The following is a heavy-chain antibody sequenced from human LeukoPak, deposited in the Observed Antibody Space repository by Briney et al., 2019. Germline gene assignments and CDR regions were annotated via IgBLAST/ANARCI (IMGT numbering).Heavy chain of an antibody. V-gene: IGHV1-18*01. Sequence: GASVKVSCKASGYTFTSYGISWVRQAPGQGLEWMGWISAYNGNTNYAQKLQGRVTMTTDTSTSTAYMELRSLRSDDTAVYYCARSNFDWLPLACYFDYWGQGTLVTVSS. CDR2: ISAYNGNT. J-gene: IGHJ4*02. D-gene: IGHD3-9*01. CDR3: ARSNFDWLPLACYFDY. CDR1: GYTFTSYG.